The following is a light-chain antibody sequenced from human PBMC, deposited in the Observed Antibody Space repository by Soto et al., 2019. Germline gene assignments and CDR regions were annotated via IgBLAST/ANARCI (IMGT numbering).Light chain of an antibody. CDR2: WGS. CDR1: QSVSFSSNNKNY. V-gene: IGKV4-1*01. CDR3: QQYYGIPRT. J-gene: IGKJ1*01. Sequence: DFVMTQSPDSLAVSLGERATINCKSSQSVSFSSNNKNYLAWYQQKPRQPPRLLIYWGSIRESGVHDRFTGSGSGTDFPLTITSLQAEDAAVYYCQQYYGIPRTFGQGTKVDIK.